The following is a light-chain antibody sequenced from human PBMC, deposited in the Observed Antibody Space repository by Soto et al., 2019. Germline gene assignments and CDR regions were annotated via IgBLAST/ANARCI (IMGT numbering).Light chain of an antibody. V-gene: IGKV1-5*01. Sequence: DIQMPQSPSTLSASVGDRITITCRASQSIGNRLAWYQQKPGKAPKVLLYDASTLESGVPSRFSGSGSGTDFILTISSLQPDDFATYYCQHYGGMWTFGQGTKVDIK. CDR3: QHYGGMWT. CDR1: QSIGNR. CDR2: DAS. J-gene: IGKJ1*01.